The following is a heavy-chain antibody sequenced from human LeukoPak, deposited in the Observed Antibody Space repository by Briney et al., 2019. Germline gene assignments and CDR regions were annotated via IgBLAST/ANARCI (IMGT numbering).Heavy chain of an antibody. CDR1: GGSISSYD. V-gene: IGHV4-59*12. Sequence: SETLSLTCTVSGGSISSYDWSWIRQPPGKGLEWFGYIYYGGSTNYNPSLKSRVTISVDTSKNQFSLKLSSVTAADTAVYYCAREYSSSSGRRAFDIWGQGTMVTVSS. CDR2: IYYGGST. J-gene: IGHJ3*02. CDR3: AREYSSSSGRRAFDI. D-gene: IGHD6-6*01.